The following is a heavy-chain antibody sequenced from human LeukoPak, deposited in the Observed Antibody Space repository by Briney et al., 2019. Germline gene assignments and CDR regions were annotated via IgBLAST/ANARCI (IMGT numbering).Heavy chain of an antibody. CDR2: IRYDGSNK. J-gene: IGHJ3*02. CDR3: AREGGTYDAFDI. D-gene: IGHD3-16*01. V-gene: IGHV3-30*02. Sequence: GGSLRLSCAASGFTFSSYGMHWVRQAPGKGLEWVAFIRYDGSNKYYADSVKGRFTISRDNAKNSLYLQMNSLRAEDTAVYYCAREGGTYDAFDIWGQGTMVTVSS. CDR1: GFTFSSYG.